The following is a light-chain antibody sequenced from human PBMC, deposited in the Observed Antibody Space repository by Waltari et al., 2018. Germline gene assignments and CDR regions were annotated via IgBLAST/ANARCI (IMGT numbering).Light chain of an antibody. CDR2: DVS. CDR1: SSDVGGYNS. V-gene: IGLV2-14*03. Sequence: QSALTPPASVSGSPGQSIAISCAGPSSDVGGYNSVSCFHQHPGQAPNLIIYDVSNRPSGLYSRFSVSKSGNTASLTISGLQAEDEADYYCSSYTSRSTWVFGGGTKLTVL. CDR3: SSYTSRSTWV. J-gene: IGLJ3*02.